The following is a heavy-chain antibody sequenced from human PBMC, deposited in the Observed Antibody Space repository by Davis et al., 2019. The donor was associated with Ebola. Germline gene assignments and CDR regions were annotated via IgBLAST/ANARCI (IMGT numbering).Heavy chain of an antibody. CDR3: ARDLLPFSTWPGGFDY. CDR1: GYTFSRYA. CDR2: ISGYNGNR. J-gene: IGHJ4*02. Sequence: ASVKVSCKASGYTFSRYAITWVRQAPGQGLEWMGWISGYNGNRSYERKFKGRVTMSIDTSTSTAYMDLESLTSDDTAIYFCARDLLPFSTWPGGFDYWGRGTLVTVSS. D-gene: IGHD3-3*01. V-gene: IGHV1-18*01.